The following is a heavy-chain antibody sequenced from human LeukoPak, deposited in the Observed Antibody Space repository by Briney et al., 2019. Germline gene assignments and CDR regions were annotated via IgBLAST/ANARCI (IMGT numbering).Heavy chain of an antibody. CDR3: ARDGRDDFWSGYPIYSFDY. J-gene: IGHJ4*02. CDR2: ISYDGSNK. V-gene: IGHV3-30-3*01. D-gene: IGHD3-3*01. Sequence: TGGSLRLSCAASGFTFSSYAMHWVRQAPGKGLEWVAVISYDGSNKYYADSVKGRFTISRDNSKNTLYLQMNSLRAEDTALYYCARDGRDDFWSGYPIYSFDYWGQGTLVTVSS. CDR1: GFTFSSYA.